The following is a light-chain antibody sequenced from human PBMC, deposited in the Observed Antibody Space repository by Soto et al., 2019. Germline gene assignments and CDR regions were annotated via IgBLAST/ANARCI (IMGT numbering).Light chain of an antibody. J-gene: IGLJ1*01. CDR2: GVN. V-gene: IGLV2-23*02. CDR3: CSYAGISTFYV. CDR1: SSDVGSYNL. Sequence: QSVLTQPASVSGSPGQSITISCTGTSSDVGSYNLVPWYQQHPGKAPKLMIYGVNKRPSGVSNRFSGSKSGNTASLTISGLQAEDEADYYCCSYAGISTFYVFGTGTKVTVL.